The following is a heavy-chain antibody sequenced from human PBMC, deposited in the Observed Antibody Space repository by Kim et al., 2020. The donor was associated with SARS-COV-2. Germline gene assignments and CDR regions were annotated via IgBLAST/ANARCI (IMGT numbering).Heavy chain of an antibody. Sequence: NPTLKRRVTISVDTSKNQFSLKLSSVTAADTAVYYCARRAYSSGTYYTNYWGQGTLVTVSS. CDR3: ARRAYSSGTYYTNY. D-gene: IGHD3-10*01. J-gene: IGHJ4*02. V-gene: IGHV4-39*01.